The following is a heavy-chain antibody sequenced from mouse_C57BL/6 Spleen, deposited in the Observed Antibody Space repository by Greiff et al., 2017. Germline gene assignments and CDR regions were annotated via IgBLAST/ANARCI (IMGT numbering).Heavy chain of an antibody. CDR3: AGSGASTRDFDV. CDR2: INPYTGGT. J-gene: IGHJ1*03. V-gene: IGHV1-19*01. Sequence: VQLQQSGPVLVKPGASVKMSCKASGYTFTDYYMNWVKQSHGKSLEWIGVINPYTGGTSYNQKFKGKATLTVDKSSSTAYMELNSLTSEDSAVDYCAGSGASTRDFDVWGTGTTVTVSA. D-gene: IGHD3-1*01. CDR1: GYTFTDYY.